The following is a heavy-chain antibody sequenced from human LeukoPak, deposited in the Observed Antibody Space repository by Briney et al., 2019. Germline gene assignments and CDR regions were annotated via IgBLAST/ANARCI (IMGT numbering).Heavy chain of an antibody. CDR2: ISVSGGST. Sequence: GGSLRLSCAASGFTFSSYAMSWVRQAPGKGLEWVSAISVSGGSTYYADSVKGRFTISRDNSKNTLYLQMNSLRAEETAVYYCAKERSRGGDCLDYWGQGTLVTVSS. J-gene: IGHJ4*02. D-gene: IGHD2-21*02. V-gene: IGHV3-23*01. CDR3: AKERSRGGDCLDY. CDR1: GFTFSSYA.